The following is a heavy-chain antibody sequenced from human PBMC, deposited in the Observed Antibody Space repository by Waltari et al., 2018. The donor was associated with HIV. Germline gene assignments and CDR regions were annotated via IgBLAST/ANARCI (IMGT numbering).Heavy chain of an antibody. J-gene: IGHJ4*02. CDR1: VFPFNHYW. CDR2: IKQDESEK. V-gene: IGHV3-7*01. Sequence: EVQLVESGGGLVQPGGSLRLSCAAFVFPFNHYWMTWVRQAPGKGLEWVANIKQDESEKYYVDSVKGRFTISRDNAKNSLFLQMNSLRAEDTAVYYCARGALYDSSGYYFDYWGQGTLVTVSS. D-gene: IGHD3-22*01. CDR3: ARGALYDSSGYYFDY.